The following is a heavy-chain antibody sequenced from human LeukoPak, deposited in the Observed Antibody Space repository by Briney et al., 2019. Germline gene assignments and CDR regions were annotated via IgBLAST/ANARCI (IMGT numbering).Heavy chain of an antibody. CDR1: TFSSYA. J-gene: IGHJ4*02. CDR3: ARVPTVTFFDY. Sequence: TFSSYAMSWVRQPPGKGLEWIGSMYYIGSTYYNPSLKSRVTISVDTSKNQFSLKLSSVTAADTAVYYCARVPTVTFFDYWGQGTLVTVSS. CDR2: MYYIGST. D-gene: IGHD4-17*01. V-gene: IGHV4-39*01.